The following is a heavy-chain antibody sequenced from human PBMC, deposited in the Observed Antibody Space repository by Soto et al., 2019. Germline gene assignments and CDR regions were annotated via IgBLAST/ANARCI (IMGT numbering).Heavy chain of an antibody. CDR2: INSDGSST. CDR1: GFTFSSYW. Sequence: PGGSLRLSCAASGFTFSSYWMHWVRQAPGKGLVWVSRINSDGSSTNYADSVKGRFTISRDNAKNTLYLQMNSLRAEDTAVYYCVRNSGYYGLDYWGQGALVTGSS. J-gene: IGHJ4*02. V-gene: IGHV3-74*01. CDR3: VRNSGYYGLDY. D-gene: IGHD5-12*01.